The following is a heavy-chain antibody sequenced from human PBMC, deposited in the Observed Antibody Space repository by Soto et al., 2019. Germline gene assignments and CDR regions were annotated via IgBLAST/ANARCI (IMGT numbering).Heavy chain of an antibody. V-gene: IGHV3-9*01. Sequence: PGGSLRLSCAASGFTFDDYAMHWVRQAPGKGLEWVSGISWNSGSIGYADSVKGRFTISRDNAKNPLYLQMNSLRAEDTALYYCAKDGEAVAGRGRAFDIWGQGTMVTVSS. CDR1: GFTFDDYA. J-gene: IGHJ3*02. D-gene: IGHD6-19*01. CDR3: AKDGEAVAGRGRAFDI. CDR2: ISWNSGSI.